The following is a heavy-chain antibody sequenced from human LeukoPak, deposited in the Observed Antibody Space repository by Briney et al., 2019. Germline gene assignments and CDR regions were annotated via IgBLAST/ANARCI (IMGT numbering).Heavy chain of an antibody. V-gene: IGHV5-51*01. Sequence: GESLKISCNASGSFITSYWIGWVRQLPGKGLEWMGIIYPGGADTRYSPSFEREVTITADNTISTAYLQWRSLTASEAAMYCCARQRFTTPAYAGNWFDPWGQGALVTVSS. CDR3: ARQRFTTPAYAGNWFDP. J-gene: IGHJ5*02. CDR1: GSFITSYW. D-gene: IGHD3-16*01. CDR2: IYPGGADT.